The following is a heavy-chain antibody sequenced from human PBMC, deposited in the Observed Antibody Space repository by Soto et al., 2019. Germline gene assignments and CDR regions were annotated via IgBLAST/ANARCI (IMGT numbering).Heavy chain of an antibody. CDR2: ISTYNGNT. CDR3: ARKGGPSASMAV. CDR1: GYTFTSYD. V-gene: IGHV1-18*01. J-gene: IGHJ6*02. Sequence: QVQLVQSGAEVKKPGASVKVSCKASGYTFTSYDISWVRQAPGQGLEWMGWISTYNGNTNYSQKFQGRVTMTTDTATRTASMEPRRLRSDDTPVYYCARKGGPSASMAVWGQGTTGT.